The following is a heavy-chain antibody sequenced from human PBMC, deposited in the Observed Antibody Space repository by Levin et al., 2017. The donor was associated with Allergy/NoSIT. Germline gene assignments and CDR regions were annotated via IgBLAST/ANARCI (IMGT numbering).Heavy chain of an antibody. J-gene: IGHJ3*02. CDR3: ARGLGGAISPSDAFDI. CDR1: GGSFSGYY. D-gene: IGHD4/OR15-4a*01. CDR2: INHSGST. Sequence: GSLRLSCAVYGGSFSGYYWSWIRQPPGKGLEWIGEINHSGSTNYNPSLKSRVTISVDTSKNQFSLKLSSVTAADTAVYYCARGLGGAISPSDAFDIWGQGTMVTVSS. V-gene: IGHV4-34*01.